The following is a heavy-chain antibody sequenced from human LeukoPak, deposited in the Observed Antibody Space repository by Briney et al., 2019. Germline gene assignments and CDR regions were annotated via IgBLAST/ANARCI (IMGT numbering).Heavy chain of an antibody. V-gene: IGHV4-61*02. Sequence: PSQTLSLTCTVSGGSISSGSYYWRWIRQPAGKGLEWIERIYTSGSTNYNPSLKSRVSISVDTSKNQCSLKLSSVTAADTAVYYCAREETYYDFWSGYPGDYYYYMDVWGKGTTVTVSS. CDR2: IYTSGST. D-gene: IGHD3-3*01. J-gene: IGHJ6*03. CDR1: GGSISSGSYY. CDR3: AREETYYDFWSGYPGDYYYYMDV.